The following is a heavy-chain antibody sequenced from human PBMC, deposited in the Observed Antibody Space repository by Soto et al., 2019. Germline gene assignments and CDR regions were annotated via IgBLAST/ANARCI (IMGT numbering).Heavy chain of an antibody. V-gene: IGHV4-34*01. CDR2: INHSGST. D-gene: IGHD6-6*01. J-gene: IGHJ4*02. CDR3: ARGPRRYSSSSPQYFDY. Sequence: PSETLSLTCAVYGGSFSGYYRSWIRQPPGKGLEWIGEINHSGSTNYNPSLKSRVTISVDTSKNQFSLKLSSVTAADTAVYYCARGPRRYSSSSPQYFDYWGQGTLVTVSS. CDR1: GGSFSGYY.